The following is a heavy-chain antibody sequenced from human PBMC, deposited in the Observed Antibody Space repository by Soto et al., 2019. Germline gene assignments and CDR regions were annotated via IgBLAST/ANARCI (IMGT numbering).Heavy chain of an antibody. J-gene: IGHJ4*02. CDR3: AISQDRVGSTTFIY. D-gene: IGHD3-16*01. CDR1: GFTFDDNA. CDR2: INWKSDI. Sequence: GGSLRLSCAVSGFTFDDNAMHWVRQAPEKGLEWVSGINWKSDIGYADSVKGRFTISRDNAENSLYLQMNSLRAEDTALYYCAISQDRVGSTTFIYWGQGTQVTVSS. V-gene: IGHV3-9*01.